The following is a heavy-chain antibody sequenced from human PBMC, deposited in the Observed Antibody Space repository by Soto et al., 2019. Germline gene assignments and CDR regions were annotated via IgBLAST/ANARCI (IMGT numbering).Heavy chain of an antibody. Sequence: GGSLRLSCAASGFTFSSYAMHWVRQAPGKGLEWVAVISYDGSNKYYADSVKGRFTISRDNSKNTLYLQMNSLRAEDTAVYYCAREGVVTAIKAGAFDIWGQGTMVTVSS. D-gene: IGHD2-21*02. CDR1: GFTFSSYA. J-gene: IGHJ3*02. V-gene: IGHV3-30-3*01. CDR2: ISYDGSNK. CDR3: AREGVVTAIKAGAFDI.